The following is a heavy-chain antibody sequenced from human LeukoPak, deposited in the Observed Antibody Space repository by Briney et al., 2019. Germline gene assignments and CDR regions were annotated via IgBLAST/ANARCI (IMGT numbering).Heavy chain of an antibody. V-gene: IGHV1-46*01. CDR1: GYTFTSYY. CDR3: ARGRYSGYEADYFDY. Sequence: ASVKVSCKASGYTFTSYYMHWVRQAPGQGLEWMGIINPSGGSTSYAQKFQGRITMTRDTSTSTVYMELSSLRSEDTAVYYCARGRYSGYEADYFDYWGQGTLVTVSS. J-gene: IGHJ4*02. CDR2: INPSGGST. D-gene: IGHD5-12*01.